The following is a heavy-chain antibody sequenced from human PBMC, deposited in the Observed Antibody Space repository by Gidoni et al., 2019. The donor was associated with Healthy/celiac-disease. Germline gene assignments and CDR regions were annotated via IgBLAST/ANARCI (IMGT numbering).Heavy chain of an antibody. D-gene: IGHD5-18*01. J-gene: IGHJ4*02. CDR3: ARGRVDTAMVFDY. Sequence: QVQLQESGPGLVKPSATLSLTCTVAGGAISSYSWSWIRQPPGKGLEWIGYIYYSGSTNYNPSLKSRVTISVDTSKNQFSLKLSSVTAAHTAVYYCARGRVDTAMVFDYWGQGTLVTVSS. V-gene: IGHV4-59*01. CDR1: GGAISSYS. CDR2: IYYSGST.